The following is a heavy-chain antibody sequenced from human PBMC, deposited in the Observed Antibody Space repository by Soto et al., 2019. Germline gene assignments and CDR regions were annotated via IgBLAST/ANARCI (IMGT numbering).Heavy chain of an antibody. D-gene: IGHD2-15*01. J-gene: IGHJ6*01. CDR1: GGSISSYY. CDR3: ARGTPLISHYYSYGMDV. CDR2: IYYSGST. V-gene: IGHV4-59*01. Sequence: KLSETLSLTCTVSGGSISSYYWSWIRQPPGKGLEWVGYIYYSGSTNYNPSLKSRVTISVDTSKNKFSLKLSSVTAADTAVYYCARGTPLISHYYSYGMDVWGEGITVTGFS.